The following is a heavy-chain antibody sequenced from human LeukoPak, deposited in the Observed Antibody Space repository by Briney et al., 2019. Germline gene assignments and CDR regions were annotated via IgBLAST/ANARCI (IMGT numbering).Heavy chain of an antibody. CDR3: ARHASYSSSWTDFDY. CDR1: GGSINSYY. V-gene: IGHV4-39*01. J-gene: IGHJ4*02. D-gene: IGHD6-13*01. CDR2: IYYSGSS. Sequence: SETLSLTCTVSGGSINSYYWSWIRQPPGKGLEWIGSIYYSGSSYYNPSLKSRVTISVDASKNQFSLKLSAVTAADTAVYYCARHASYSSSWTDFDYWGQGTLVTVSS.